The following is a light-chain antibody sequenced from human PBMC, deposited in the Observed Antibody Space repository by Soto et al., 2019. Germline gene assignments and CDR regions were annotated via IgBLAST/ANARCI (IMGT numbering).Light chain of an antibody. V-gene: IGKV3-15*01. CDR2: GAS. CDR3: QQYNNWPPWT. J-gene: IGKJ1*01. CDR1: QSVSSN. Sequence: EVVLTQSPVTLSLSPGDRATLSCGAIQSVSSNLAWYQQKPGQAPRLLIYGASTRATGIPARFSGSGSETEFTLTISSLQSEDFAVYYCQQYNNWPPWTFGQGTKVDIK.